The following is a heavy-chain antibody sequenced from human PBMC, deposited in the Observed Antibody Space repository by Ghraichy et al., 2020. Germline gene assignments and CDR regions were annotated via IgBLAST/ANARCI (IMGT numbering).Heavy chain of an antibody. V-gene: IGHV3-23*01. J-gene: IGHJ2*01. CDR2: ISGSGGSI. CDR3: AKGKGSGSYVNWSFNI. CDR1: GLTFSNFA. Sequence: GGSLRLACAVSGLTFSNFAMAWVRQAPGKGLEWVSTISGSGGSIWYADSGKGRFIISRDNSRSTFYLQMNSLRAEDTAVYYCAKGKGSGSYVNWSFNIWGRGTPVTVSP. D-gene: IGHD3-3*01.